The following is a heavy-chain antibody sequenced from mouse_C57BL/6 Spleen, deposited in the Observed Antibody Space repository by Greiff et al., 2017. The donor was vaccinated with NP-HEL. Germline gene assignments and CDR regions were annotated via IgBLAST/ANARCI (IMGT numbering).Heavy chain of an antibody. CDR2: ISDGGSYT. V-gene: IGHV5-4*03. CDR3: ARSLYYGSLAWFAY. D-gene: IGHD1-1*01. CDR1: GFTFSSYA. Sequence: EVMLVESGGGLVKPGGSLKLSCAASGFTFSSYAMSWVRQTPEKRLEWVATISDGGSYTYYPDNVKGRFTISRDNAKNNLYLQMSHLKSEDTAMYYGARSLYYGSLAWFAYWGQGTLVTVSA. J-gene: IGHJ3*01.